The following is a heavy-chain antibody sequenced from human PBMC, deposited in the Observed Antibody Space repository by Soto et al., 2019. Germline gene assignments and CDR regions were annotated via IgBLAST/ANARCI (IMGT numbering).Heavy chain of an antibody. Sequence: HPGGSLRLSCAASGFTFSSYAMSWVRQAPGKGLEWVSAISGSGGSTYYADSVKGRFTISRDNSKNTLYLQMTNLRAEDTAVYYCVKGATGTYLDYYLDQWGLGTLVTVSS. D-gene: IGHD1-1*01. V-gene: IGHV3-23*01. J-gene: IGHJ4*02. CDR3: VKGATGTYLDYYLDQ. CDR2: ISGSGGST. CDR1: GFTFSSYA.